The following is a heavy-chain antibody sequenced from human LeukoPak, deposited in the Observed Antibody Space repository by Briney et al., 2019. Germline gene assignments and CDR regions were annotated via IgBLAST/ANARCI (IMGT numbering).Heavy chain of an antibody. D-gene: IGHD5-18*01. Sequence: SETLSLTCTVSGDSFSTYYWSWIRQPPGKGLEWIGYIYYNGSTDYNPSLESRVTISLDTSKNQFSLKLSSVTAADTAVYYCARAGYTFGGSFFDYWGQGTLVTVSS. J-gene: IGHJ4*02. CDR1: GDSFSTYY. CDR2: IYYNGST. V-gene: IGHV4-59*12. CDR3: ARAGYTFGGSFFDY.